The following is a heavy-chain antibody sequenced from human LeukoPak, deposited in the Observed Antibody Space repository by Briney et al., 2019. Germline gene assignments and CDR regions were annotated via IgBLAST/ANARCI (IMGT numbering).Heavy chain of an antibody. J-gene: IGHJ4*02. CDR2: IYSGGST. V-gene: IGHV3-53*01. D-gene: IGHD1-26*01. CDR1: GFTVSSNY. CDR3: AREPSSGSYFYFDY. Sequence: GGSLRLSCAASGFTVSSNYMSWVRQAPGKGLEWVSVIYSGGSTYYADSVKGRFTISRDNSKNTLYLQMNSLRAEDTAVYYCAREPSSGSYFYFDYWGQGTLVTVSS.